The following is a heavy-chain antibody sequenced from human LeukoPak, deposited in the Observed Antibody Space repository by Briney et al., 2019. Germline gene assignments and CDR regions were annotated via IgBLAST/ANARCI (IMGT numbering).Heavy chain of an antibody. CDR1: GGSFSGYY. D-gene: IGHD6-13*01. CDR2: INHSGST. J-gene: IGHJ1*01. Sequence: SETLFLTCAVYGGSFSGYYWSWIRQPPGKGLEWIGEINHSGSTNYNPSLKSRVTISVDTSKNQFSLKLSSVTAADTAVYYCARGRGSSWYWEYFQHWGQGTLVTVSS. V-gene: IGHV4-34*01. CDR3: ARGRGSSWYWEYFQH.